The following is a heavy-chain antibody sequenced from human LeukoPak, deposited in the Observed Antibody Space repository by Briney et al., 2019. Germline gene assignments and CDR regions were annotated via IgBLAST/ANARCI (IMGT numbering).Heavy chain of an antibody. CDR1: GGSISSNNYY. D-gene: IGHD3-22*01. V-gene: IGHV4-39*01. CDR3: ATHHSSGYYRGIDP. J-gene: IGHJ5*02. CDR2: IYYSGST. Sequence: SETLSLTCTVSGGSISSNNYYWDWIRQPPGKGLEWIGSIYYSGSTYYNPSLKSRVTISVDTSKNQFSLKLSSVTAADTAVSYCATHHSSGYYRGIDPWGQGTLVTVSS.